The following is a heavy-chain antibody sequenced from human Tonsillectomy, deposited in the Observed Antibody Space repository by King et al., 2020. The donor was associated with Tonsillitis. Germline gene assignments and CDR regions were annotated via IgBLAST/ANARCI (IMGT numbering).Heavy chain of an antibody. CDR3: ARLNYYASGSNRYYFDY. CDR1: GGSISSNSYY. Sequence: LQLQESGPGLVKPSETPSLTCPVSGGSISSNSYYWGWIRQPPGKGLGWIWNIYYSWSTYHHPSPKSRVTISVDTSKNQFSLKLSSVTAPDTAVYYWARLNYYASGSNRYYFDYWGQGTLVTVSS. D-gene: IGHD3-10*01. V-gene: IGHV4-39*01. CDR2: IYYSWST. J-gene: IGHJ4*02.